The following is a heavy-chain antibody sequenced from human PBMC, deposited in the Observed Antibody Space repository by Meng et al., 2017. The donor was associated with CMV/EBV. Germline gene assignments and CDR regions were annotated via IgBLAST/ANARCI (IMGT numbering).Heavy chain of an antibody. J-gene: IGHJ6*02. CDR1: GGTFSSYP. CDR3: ARDRPDTYYDFWSGMYYGMDV. Sequence: SVKVSCKASGGTFSSYPISWVRQAPGQGLEWMGRIIPILGIANYAQKFQGRVTITADKSTSTAYMELSSLRSEDTAVYYCARDRPDTYYDFWSGMYYGMDVWGQGTTVTVSS. V-gene: IGHV1-69*04. D-gene: IGHD3-3*01. CDR2: IIPILGIA.